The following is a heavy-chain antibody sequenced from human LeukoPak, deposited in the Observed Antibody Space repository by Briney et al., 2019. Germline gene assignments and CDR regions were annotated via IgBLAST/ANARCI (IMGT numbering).Heavy chain of an antibody. Sequence: LRLSCAASGISFSSFAMHWVRQAPGKGLEWIGTVYYTGNTYYNPSLKSRVAISVDTSKKQFSLQLTSMTAADTAVYYCARLRAMAGHRGGFDFWGRGTMVTVSS. CDR2: VYYTGNT. D-gene: IGHD6-19*01. CDR1: GISFSSFA. CDR3: ARLRAMAGHRGGFDF. J-gene: IGHJ3*01. V-gene: IGHV4-39*01.